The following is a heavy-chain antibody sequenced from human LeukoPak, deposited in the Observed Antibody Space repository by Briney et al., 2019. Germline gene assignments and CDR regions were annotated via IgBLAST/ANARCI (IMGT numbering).Heavy chain of an antibody. D-gene: IGHD3-9*01. CDR1: GFTFSGSA. CDR2: IRSKANSYAT. V-gene: IGHV3-73*01. J-gene: IGHJ6*02. CDR3: TRGARDYYDILTGYSPYYYYYGMDV. Sequence: GGSLKLSCAASGFTFSGSAMHWVGQASGKGLEWVGRIRSKANSYATAYAASVKGRFTISRDDSKNTAYLQMNSLKTEDTAVYYCTRGARDYYDILTGYSPYYYYYGMDVWGQGTTVTVSS.